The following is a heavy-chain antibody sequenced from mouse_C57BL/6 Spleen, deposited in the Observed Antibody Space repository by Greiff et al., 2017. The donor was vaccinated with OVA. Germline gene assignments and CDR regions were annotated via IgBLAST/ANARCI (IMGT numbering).Heavy chain of an antibody. D-gene: IGHD1-1*02. CDR1: GYTFTSYW. V-gene: IGHV1-52*01. Sequence: QVQLQQPGAELVRPGSSVKLSCKASGYTFTSYWMHWVKQRPIQGLEWIGNIDPSDSETHYTQKFKDKATLTVDKSSSTAYMQLSSLTSEDSAVYYCARSGNYFDYWGQGTTLTVSS. J-gene: IGHJ2*01. CDR3: ARSGNYFDY. CDR2: IDPSDSET.